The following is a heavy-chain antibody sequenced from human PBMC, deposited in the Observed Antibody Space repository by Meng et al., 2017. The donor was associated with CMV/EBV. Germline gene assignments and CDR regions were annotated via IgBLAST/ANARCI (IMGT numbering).Heavy chain of an antibody. V-gene: IGHV4-39*07. CDR3: ARARCYGSPRFDY. CDR1: AGTMSCNRYS. D-gene: IGHD2-15*01. CDR2: IYSSGTT. J-gene: IGHJ4*02. Sequence: QVTRPPVVTLDETQPLPRTRHAGTMSCNRYSWRWIRHPPVQGLEWIGSIYSSGTTYHNSSLNIRVTLSVDTSKNQFSLKLSSVPAAHTALYYCARARCYGSPRFDYWGQGTLVTVSS.